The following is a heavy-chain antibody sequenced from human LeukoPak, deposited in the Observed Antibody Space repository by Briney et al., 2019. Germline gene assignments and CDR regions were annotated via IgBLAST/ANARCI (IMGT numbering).Heavy chain of an antibody. Sequence: GGSLRLSCAASGFTFSSYAMSWVRQAPGKGLEWVSAISGSGGSTYYADSVKGRFTISRDNSKNTLYLQMNSLRAEDTAVYYCAKLGGYSYGYGYFDYWGQGTLVTVSS. D-gene: IGHD5-18*01. CDR1: GFTFSSYA. CDR3: AKLGGYSYGYGYFDY. J-gene: IGHJ4*02. CDR2: ISGSGGST. V-gene: IGHV3-23*01.